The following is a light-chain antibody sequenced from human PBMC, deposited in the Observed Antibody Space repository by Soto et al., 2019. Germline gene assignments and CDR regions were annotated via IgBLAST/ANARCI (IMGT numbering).Light chain of an antibody. Sequence: EVVMTQSPLSLPVTLGQPASISCRSSQSLAYIDGNTYLTWFHQRPGQSPRRPIYYVSNRDSGVADRYSGSGSGNDFKLKISRVDAEDAGIYYCMQSTHWPPYSFGQGTKLEIK. CDR1: QSLAYIDGNTY. J-gene: IGKJ2*01. CDR3: MQSTHWPPYS. V-gene: IGKV2-30*01. CDR2: YVS.